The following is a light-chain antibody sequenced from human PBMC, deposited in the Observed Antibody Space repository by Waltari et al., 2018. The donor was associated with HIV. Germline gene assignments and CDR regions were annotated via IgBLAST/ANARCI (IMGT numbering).Light chain of an antibody. CDR3: AAWDDSLNGHGV. CDR1: SSNIGSNT. V-gene: IGLV1-44*01. CDR2: SNN. J-gene: IGLJ1*01. Sequence: QSVLTQPPSASGTPGQRVTIPCSGSSSNIGSNTVNRYQQLPGTAPKLLIYSNNQRPSGVPDRFSGSKSGTSASLAISGLQSEDEADYYCAAWDDSLNGHGVFGTGTKVTVL.